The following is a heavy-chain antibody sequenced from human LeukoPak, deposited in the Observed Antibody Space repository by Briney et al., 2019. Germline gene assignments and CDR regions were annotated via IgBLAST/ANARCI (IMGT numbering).Heavy chain of an antibody. CDR2: IIPILGIA. CDR1: GGTFSSYA. CDR3: ARDLLVPAAINWFDP. D-gene: IGHD2-2*02. V-gene: IGHV1-69*04. Sequence: ASVKVSCRASGGTFSSYAISWVRQAPGQGLEWMGRIIPILGIANYAQKFQGRVTITADKSTSTAYMELSSLRSEDTAVYYCARDLLVPAAINWFDPWGQGTLVTVSS. J-gene: IGHJ5*02.